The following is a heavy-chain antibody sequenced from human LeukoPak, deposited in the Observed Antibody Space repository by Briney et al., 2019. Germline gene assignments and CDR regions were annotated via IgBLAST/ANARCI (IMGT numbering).Heavy chain of an antibody. V-gene: IGHV4-34*01. D-gene: IGHD2-8*01. CDR3: ARIHGGNSDGVCYNY. CDR2: ISHGGGT. Sequence: KTSETLSLTCAVHGVPFSGYSWSWIRQAPGKGLEWIGEISHGGGTNYNPSLKSRATISGDTSENHFFLRLTSVSAADTAVYYCARIHGGNSDGVCYNYWGLGTLVTVSS. CDR1: GVPFSGYS. J-gene: IGHJ4*02.